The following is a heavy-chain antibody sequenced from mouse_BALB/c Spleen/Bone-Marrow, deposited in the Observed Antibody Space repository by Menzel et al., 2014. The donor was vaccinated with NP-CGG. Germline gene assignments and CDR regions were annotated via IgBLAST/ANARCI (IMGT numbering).Heavy chain of an antibody. Sequence: EVHLVESGGGLVQPGDSLRLSCATSGFTFTDYYMNWVRQPPGKALEWLGFIRNKASGYTTEYSASVKGRFTISRDNSQSILYLQMNTLRAEDSATYYCARDRGLTYFDYWGQGTTLTVSS. CDR1: GFTFTDYY. V-gene: IGHV7-3*02. CDR3: ARDRGLTYFDY. J-gene: IGHJ2*01. CDR2: IRNKASGYTT. D-gene: IGHD2-4*01.